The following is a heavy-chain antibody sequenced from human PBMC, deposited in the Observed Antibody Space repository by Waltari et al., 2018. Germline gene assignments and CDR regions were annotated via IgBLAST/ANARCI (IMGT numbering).Heavy chain of an antibody. CDR3: AREGYDFWSGYYKDYFDY. V-gene: IGHV4-4*07. CDR2: IYTSGST. D-gene: IGHD3-3*01. Sequence: QVQLQESGPGLVKPSETLSLTCTVSGGSISSYSWSWIRQPAGKGLEWIGRIYTSGSTNYNPSLKSRVTMSVDTSKNQFSLKLSSVTAADTAVYYCAREGYDFWSGYYKDYFDYWGQGTLVTVSS. CDR1: GGSISSYS. J-gene: IGHJ4*02.